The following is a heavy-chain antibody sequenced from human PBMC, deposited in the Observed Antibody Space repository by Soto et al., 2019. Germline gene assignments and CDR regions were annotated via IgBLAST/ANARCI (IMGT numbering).Heavy chain of an antibody. CDR3: ACFFSGDGDYRDLHASPAQRTSDL. J-gene: IGHJ2*01. CDR1: GVTLSPCC. CDR2: INSDSSTI. Sequence: GGDRRVLCGGSGVTLSPCCMHLGRLALGKGIQWVAYINSDSSTIYYADSAKGRFTISRDNAKNSLYLQLTSLRDEATAVYYCACFFSGDGDYRDLHASPAQRTSDL. D-gene: IGHD4-17*01. V-gene: IGHV3-48*02.